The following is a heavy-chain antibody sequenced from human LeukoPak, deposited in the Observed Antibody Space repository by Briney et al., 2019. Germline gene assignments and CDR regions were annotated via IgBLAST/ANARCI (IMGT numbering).Heavy chain of an antibody. Sequence: AGGSLRLSCAVSGFTFSNYWMSWVRQAPGKGLEWVAHIKQDESEKYYVDSVKGRFTISRDNAKNSLYLQMNSLRAEDTAVYYCAFLPPGHWGQGTLVTVSS. D-gene: IGHD3-3*01. V-gene: IGHV3-7*01. J-gene: IGHJ1*01. CDR1: GFTFSNYW. CDR3: AFLPPGH. CDR2: IKQDESEK.